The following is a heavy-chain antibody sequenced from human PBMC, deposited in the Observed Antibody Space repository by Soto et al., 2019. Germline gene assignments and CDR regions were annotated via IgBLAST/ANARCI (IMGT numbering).Heavy chain of an antibody. D-gene: IGHD5-18*01. Sequence: EASVKVSCKASGYTFTSYDINWVRQATGQGLEWMGWMNPNSGNTGYAQKFQGRVTMTRNTSISTAYMELSSLRSEDTAVYYCARAKRITAMVNRHYYYYMDVWGKGTTVTVSS. CDR1: GYTFTSYD. CDR3: ARAKRITAMVNRHYYYYMDV. V-gene: IGHV1-8*01. CDR2: MNPNSGNT. J-gene: IGHJ6*03.